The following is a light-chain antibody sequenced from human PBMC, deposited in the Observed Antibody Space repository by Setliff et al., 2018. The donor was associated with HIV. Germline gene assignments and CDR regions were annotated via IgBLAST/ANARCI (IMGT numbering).Light chain of an antibody. CDR3: SSYTGSSTLYV. CDR2: EVS. J-gene: IGLJ1*01. V-gene: IGLV2-14*01. Sequence: QSALTQPASVSGSPGQSITISCTGTSSDVGDYNYVSWYQQDPGKAPNLMIYEVSNRPSGVSDRFSGSKSGNTASLTISGLQAEDEADYYCSSYTGSSTLYVFGTGTKVTVL. CDR1: SSDVGDYNY.